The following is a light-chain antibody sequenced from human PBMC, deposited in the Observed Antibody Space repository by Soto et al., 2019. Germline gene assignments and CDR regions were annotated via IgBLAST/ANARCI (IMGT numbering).Light chain of an antibody. V-gene: IGKV3-15*01. CDR3: QQYNNWPHT. CDR1: QSVSSK. CDR2: GIS. Sequence: EIVMTQSPATLSVSPGERASLSCRASQSVSSKLAWFQQKPGQAPSLLIYGISTRATGVPVRFSGSGSGTEFTLTINSLQSEDFALYYCQQYNNWPHTFGQGTKLEIK. J-gene: IGKJ2*01.